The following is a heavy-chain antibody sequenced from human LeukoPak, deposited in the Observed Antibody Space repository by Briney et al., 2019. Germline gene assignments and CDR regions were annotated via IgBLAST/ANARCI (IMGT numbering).Heavy chain of an antibody. CDR3: AKALYTSAWGGFEY. D-gene: IGHD6-25*01. Sequence: GGSLRLSCAASGFTFSSYGMHWVRQAPGKGLEWVAIISYDGSNKYYADSVKGRFTISRDNSKNTLYLQMNSLRAEDTAVYYCAKALYTSAWGGFEYWGQGTLVTVSS. CDR2: ISYDGSNK. J-gene: IGHJ4*02. CDR1: GFTFSSYG. V-gene: IGHV3-30*18.